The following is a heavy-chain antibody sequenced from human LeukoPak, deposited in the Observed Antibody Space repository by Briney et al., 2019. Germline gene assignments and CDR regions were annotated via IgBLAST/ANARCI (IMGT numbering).Heavy chain of an antibody. CDR2: ISSSGSAI. CDR3: ARDRRYYDILTGYYTEGYFDY. D-gene: IGHD3-9*01. Sequence: PGGSLRLSCAASGFTFSDYYMYWIRQAPGKGLEWVSYISSSGSAIYYADSVKGRFTISRDNAKNSLYLQMNSLRADDTAVYYCARDRRYYDILTGYYTEGYFDYWGQGTLVTVSS. CDR1: GFTFSDYY. V-gene: IGHV3-11*01. J-gene: IGHJ4*02.